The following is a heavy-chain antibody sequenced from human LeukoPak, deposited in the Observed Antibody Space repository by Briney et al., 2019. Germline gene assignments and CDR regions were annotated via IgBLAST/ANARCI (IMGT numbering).Heavy chain of an antibody. CDR3: TTILRWYPYYFDY. CDR1: GFTFSSYW. D-gene: IGHD4-23*01. V-gene: IGHV3-15*01. Sequence: GGSLRLSCAASGFTFSSYWMSWVRQAPGKGLEWVGRIKSKIDDGTIDYAAPVKDRFTISRDDSKNTLYLQMNSLKTEDTAVYYCTTILRWYPYYFDYWGQGTLVTVSS. J-gene: IGHJ4*02. CDR2: IKSKIDDGTI.